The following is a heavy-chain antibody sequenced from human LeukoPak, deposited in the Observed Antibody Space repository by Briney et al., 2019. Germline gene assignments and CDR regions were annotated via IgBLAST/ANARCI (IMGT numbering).Heavy chain of an antibody. Sequence: SQTLSLTCTVSGGSISSGSYYWSWIRQPPGKGLEWIGEINHSGSTNYNPSLKSRVTISVDTSKNQFSLKLSSVTAADTAVYYCARGRGYKYWGQGTLVTVSS. CDR1: GGSISSGSYY. CDR2: INHSGST. D-gene: IGHD3-22*01. CDR3: ARGRGYKY. J-gene: IGHJ4*02. V-gene: IGHV4-39*07.